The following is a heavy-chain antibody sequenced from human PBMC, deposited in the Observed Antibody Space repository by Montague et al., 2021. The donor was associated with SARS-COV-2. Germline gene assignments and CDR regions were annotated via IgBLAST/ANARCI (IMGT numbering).Heavy chain of an antibody. CDR2: IHHTGTT. V-gene: IGHV4-4*02. CDR3: ARKGSGRSGLAY. J-gene: IGHJ4*02. D-gene: IGHD1-26*01. CDR1: GESFTTDNW. Sequence: SETLSLTCVVSGESFTTDNWWSWVRPPPGKGLGRVGEIHHTGTTKYKPPIKRGASLSVDKSWHQSPMRLTFVTAADTAIYYCARKGSGRSGLAYWGQGTLVTVSS.